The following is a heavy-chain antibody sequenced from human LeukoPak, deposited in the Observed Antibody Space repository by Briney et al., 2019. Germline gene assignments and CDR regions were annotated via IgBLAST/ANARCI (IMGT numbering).Heavy chain of an antibody. J-gene: IGHJ5*02. V-gene: IGHV4-31*03. Sequence: SETLSLTCTVSGGSISSGGYYWSWIRQHPGKGLEWIGYIYYSGGTYYNPSLKSRVTISVDTSKNQFSLKLSSVTAADTAVYYCARGGRYAYYDFWSGYTNWFDPWGQGTLVTVSS. CDR3: ARGGRYAYYDFWSGYTNWFDP. CDR1: GGSISSGGYY. D-gene: IGHD3-3*01. CDR2: IYYSGGT.